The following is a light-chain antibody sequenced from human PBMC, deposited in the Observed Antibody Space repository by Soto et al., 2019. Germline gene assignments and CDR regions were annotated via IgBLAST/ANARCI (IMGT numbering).Light chain of an antibody. CDR2: NTN. Sequence: QAVVTQEASFSVSPGGTLTLTCGLTSGSVSAANYPSWFQQTPGQAPRTLIYNTNIRSSGVPDRFSGSILGNKAALTIAGAQADDESNFYCVLYLGSAIWVFGGGTKLTVL. CDR3: VLYLGSAIWV. V-gene: IGLV8-61*01. CDR1: SGSVSAANY. J-gene: IGLJ3*02.